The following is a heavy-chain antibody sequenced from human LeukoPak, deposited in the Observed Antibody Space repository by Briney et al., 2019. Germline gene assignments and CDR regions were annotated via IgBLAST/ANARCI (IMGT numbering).Heavy chain of an antibody. J-gene: IGHJ4*02. CDR2: IYYSGST. D-gene: IGHD2-2*01. V-gene: IGHV4-39*07. Sequence: SETLSLTCTVSGGSISSSSYYWGWIRQPPGKGLEWIGSIYYSGSTYYNPSLKSRVTISVDRSKNQFSLKLSSVTAADTAVYYCARATIVVVPAAMGFDYWGQGTLVTVSS. CDR1: GGSISSSSYY. CDR3: ARATIVVVPAAMGFDY.